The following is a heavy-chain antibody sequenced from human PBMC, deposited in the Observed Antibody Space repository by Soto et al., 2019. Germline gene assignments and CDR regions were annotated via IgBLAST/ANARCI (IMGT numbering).Heavy chain of an antibody. CDR1: GYTFTSYG. J-gene: IGHJ4*02. D-gene: IGHD1-26*01. CDR3: VRVLHGSGSYPAMFDY. V-gene: IGHV1-18*01. CDR2: ISVYNGNT. Sequence: GASVKVSCKASGYTFTSYGVSWVRQAPGQGLEWMGWISVYNGNTNYAQKFQGRVTMTTDTSTSTAYMELRNLRSDDTAFYHCVRVLHGSGSYPAMFDYWGQGTLVTVSS.